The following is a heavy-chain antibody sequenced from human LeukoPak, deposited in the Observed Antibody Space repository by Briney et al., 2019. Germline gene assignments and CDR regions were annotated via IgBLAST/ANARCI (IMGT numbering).Heavy chain of an antibody. V-gene: IGHV1-69*13. CDR3: ASSLRCSSTSCPSRRVQNLHPVYYYYYMDV. CDR1: GGTFSSYA. CDR2: IIPIFGTA. Sequence: SVKVSCKASGGTFSSYAISWVRQAPGQGLEWMGGIIPIFGTANYAQKFQGRVTITADESTSTAYMELSSLRSEDTAVYYCASSLRCSSTSCPSRRVQNLHPVYYYYYMDVWGKGTTVTVCS. D-gene: IGHD2-2*01. J-gene: IGHJ6*03.